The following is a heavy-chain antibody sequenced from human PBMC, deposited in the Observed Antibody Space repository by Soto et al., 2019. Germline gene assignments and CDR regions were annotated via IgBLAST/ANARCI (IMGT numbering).Heavy chain of an antibody. CDR3: ARQATYTLDV. J-gene: IGHJ6*02. Sequence: QLQLQESGPGLVQPSETLSLSCAVSGVSITSTTYFWAWIRQPPGKGLEWIGTLSYAGNTYYNPSLQRRVTISADTSKNPFSLMLTSLTAADTAVYYCARQATYTLDVWGQGTTVTVSS. CDR1: GVSITSTTYF. V-gene: IGHV4-39*01. D-gene: IGHD4-4*01. CDR2: LSYAGNT.